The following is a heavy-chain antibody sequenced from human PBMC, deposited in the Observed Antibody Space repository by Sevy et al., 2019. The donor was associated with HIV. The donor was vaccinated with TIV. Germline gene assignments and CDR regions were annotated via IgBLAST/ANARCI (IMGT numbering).Heavy chain of an antibody. CDR3: ATTKDYYESSGDPFDY. Sequence: ASVKVSCKVSGYTLTQLSMHWVRQAPGKGLEWKGSFDPEDDEKIYAQKLQGRLTMTEDTSTDTAYMELSSLRSEDTAVYYCATTKDYYESSGDPFDYWGQGTLVTVSS. CDR2: FDPEDDEK. V-gene: IGHV1-24*01. D-gene: IGHD3-22*01. J-gene: IGHJ4*02. CDR1: GYTLTQLS.